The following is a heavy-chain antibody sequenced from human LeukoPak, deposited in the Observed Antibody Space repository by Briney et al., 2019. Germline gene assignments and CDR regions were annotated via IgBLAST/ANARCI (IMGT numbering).Heavy chain of an antibody. CDR2: IYYSGST. CDR1: GGSISSGDYY. V-gene: IGHV4-39*07. J-gene: IGHJ4*02. Sequence: PSQTLSLTCTVSGGSISSGDYYWGWIRQPPGKGLEWIGSIYYSGSTYYNPSLKSRVTISVDTSKNQFSLKLSSVTAADTAVYYCAREGVGDYGSIVFDYWGQGTLVTVSS. CDR3: AREGVGDYGSIVFDY. D-gene: IGHD4-17*01.